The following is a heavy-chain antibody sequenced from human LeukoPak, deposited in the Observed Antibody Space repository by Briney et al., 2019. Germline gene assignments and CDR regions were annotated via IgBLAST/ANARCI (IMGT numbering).Heavy chain of an antibody. CDR2: IRSKANSYAT. CDR3: TSSSSSWLYYYYYYMDV. CDR1: GFTFSGSA. V-gene: IGHV3-73*01. Sequence: PGGSLRLSCAASGFTFSGSAMHWVRQASGKGLEWVGRIRSKANSYATAYAASVKGRFTISRDDSKNTAYLQMNSLKTEDTAVYYCTSSSSSWLYYYYYYMDVWGKGTTVTVSS. J-gene: IGHJ6*03. D-gene: IGHD6-13*01.